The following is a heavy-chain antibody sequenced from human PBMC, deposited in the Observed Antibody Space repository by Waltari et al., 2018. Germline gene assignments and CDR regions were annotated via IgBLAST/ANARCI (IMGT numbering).Heavy chain of an antibody. Sequence: QVQLQESGPGLVKPSETLSLTCTVSGGSISSYYWRWIRQPPGKGLEWIGYIYYRGGTNYNPSLKSRVTISVDTSKNQFSLKLSFVTAADTAVYYCARDPGGRLDAFDIWGQGTMVTVSS. CDR1: GGSISSYY. D-gene: IGHD2-15*01. CDR2: IYYRGGT. V-gene: IGHV4-59*01. J-gene: IGHJ3*02. CDR3: ARDPGGRLDAFDI.